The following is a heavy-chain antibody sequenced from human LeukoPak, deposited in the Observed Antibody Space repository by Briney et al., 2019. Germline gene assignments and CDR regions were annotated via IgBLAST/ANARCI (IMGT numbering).Heavy chain of an antibody. CDR2: ISAYNGNT. V-gene: IGHV1-18*04. D-gene: IGHD6-25*01. CDR1: GYAFTGYY. CDR3: ARESGPYSDY. Sequence: ASVKVSCKASGYAFTGYYMHWVRQAPGQGLEWMGWISAYNGNTNYAQKLQGRVTMTTDTSTSTAYMELRSLRSDDTAVYYCARESGPYSDYWGQGTLVTVSS. J-gene: IGHJ4*02.